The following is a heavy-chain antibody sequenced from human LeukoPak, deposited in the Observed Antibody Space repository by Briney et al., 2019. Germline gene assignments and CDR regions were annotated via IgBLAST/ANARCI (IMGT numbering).Heavy chain of an antibody. V-gene: IGHV1-2*02. CDR2: INPNTGGT. Sequence: ASVKVSCKASGYTFTGYYMHWVRQAPGQGLEWMGWINPNTGGTNYAQKFQGRVTMTRDTSDTSISTVYMELSRLRSDDTAVYYCARGDNDYGDYWGQGTLVTVSS. CDR3: ARGDNDYGDY. J-gene: IGHJ4*02. D-gene: IGHD2-21*02. CDR1: GYTFTGYY.